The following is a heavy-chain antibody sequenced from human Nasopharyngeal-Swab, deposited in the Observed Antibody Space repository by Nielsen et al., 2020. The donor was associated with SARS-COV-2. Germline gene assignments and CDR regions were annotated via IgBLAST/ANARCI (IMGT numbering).Heavy chain of an antibody. J-gene: IGHJ4*02. CDR1: GFTFSSYS. D-gene: IGHD3-22*01. Sequence: GESLKISCAASGFTFSSYSMNWVRQAPGKGLEWVSYISSSSSSIYYADSVKGRFTISRDNAKNSLCLQMDSLRDEDSAVYYCARRYYYEDYWGQGTLVTVSS. CDR3: ARRYYYEDY. V-gene: IGHV3-48*02. CDR2: ISSSSSSI.